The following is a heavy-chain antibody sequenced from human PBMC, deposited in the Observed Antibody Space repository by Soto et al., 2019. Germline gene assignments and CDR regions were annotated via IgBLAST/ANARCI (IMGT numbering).Heavy chain of an antibody. J-gene: IGHJ2*01. CDR2: LSGGGDRT. CDR1: GFTFINYA. CDR3: ARKVLGSTSRPDWWYFDL. D-gene: IGHD2-2*01. Sequence: EVQLLESGGGLVQPGGSLRLSCVGSGFTFINYAMNWVRQTPGKGLEWVSTLSGGGDRTFDADTVKGRFTISRDNSKNTVNLQMNSLRAVDTAVYYCARKVLGSTSRPDWWYFDLWGRGTLVTVSS. V-gene: IGHV3-23*01.